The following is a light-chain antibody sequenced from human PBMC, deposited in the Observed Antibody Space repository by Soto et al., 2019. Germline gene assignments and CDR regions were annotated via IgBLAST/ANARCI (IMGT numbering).Light chain of an antibody. CDR2: DVS. V-gene: IGKV1-5*01. CDR3: QQYDSYPLT. Sequence: DVQMTQSPSTLSASVVDIVTINFLASQSINNLLAWYQQKPGKAPKFLIYDVSTLESGVPSRFSGSGSGTEFTLTISSLQPEDFATYYCQQYDSYPLTCGGGTTGDIK. CDR1: QSINNL. J-gene: IGKJ4*01.